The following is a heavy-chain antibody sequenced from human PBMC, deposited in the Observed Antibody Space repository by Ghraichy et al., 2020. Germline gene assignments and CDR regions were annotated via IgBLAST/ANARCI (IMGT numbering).Heavy chain of an antibody. CDR3: ARAPGPNYDILTGYYGYFDY. D-gene: IGHD3-9*01. J-gene: IGHJ4*02. V-gene: IGHV4-59*01. CDR1: GGSISSYY. Sequence: ESLNISCTVSGGSISSYYWSWIRQPPGKGLEWIGYIYYSGSTNYNPSLKSRVTISVDTSKNQFSLKLSSVTAADTAVYYCARAPGPNYDILTGYYGYFDYWGQGTLVTVSS. CDR2: IYYSGST.